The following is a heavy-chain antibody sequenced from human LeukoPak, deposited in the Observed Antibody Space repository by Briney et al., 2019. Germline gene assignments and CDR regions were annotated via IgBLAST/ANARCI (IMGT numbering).Heavy chain of an antibody. J-gene: IGHJ6*03. D-gene: IGHD2-21*01. CDR2: ISWNSGSI. Sequence: GGSLRLSCAASGFTFDDYAMHWVRQAPGKGLEWVSGISWNSGSIGYADSVKGRFTISRDNAKNSLYLQMNSLRAEDTAVYYCARDTYSLYYYYYMDVWGKGTTVTVSS. CDR1: GFTFDDYA. V-gene: IGHV3-9*01. CDR3: ARDTYSLYYYYYMDV.